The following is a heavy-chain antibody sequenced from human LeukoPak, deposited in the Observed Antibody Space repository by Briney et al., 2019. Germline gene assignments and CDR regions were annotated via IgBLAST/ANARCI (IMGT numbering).Heavy chain of an antibody. Sequence: SGTLSLTCAVSGGSISSTNWWSWVRQPPGKGLGWIGEIYHSGSTNYNPSLKRRVTMSVDESKNQFSLKLSSVTAADTAVYYCARDQIVVGDTDDAFDIWGQGTMVTVSS. V-gene: IGHV4-4*02. CDR2: IYHSGST. D-gene: IGHD1-26*01. J-gene: IGHJ3*02. CDR1: GGSISSTNW. CDR3: ARDQIVVGDTDDAFDI.